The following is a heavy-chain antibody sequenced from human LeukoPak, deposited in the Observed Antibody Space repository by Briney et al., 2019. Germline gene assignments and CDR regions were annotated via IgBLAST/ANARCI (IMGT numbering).Heavy chain of an antibody. D-gene: IGHD3-10*01. CDR2: IYYSGST. J-gene: IGHJ4*02. V-gene: IGHV4-34*01. CDR3: ARKGRYYYGSGSYSE. Sequence: SETLSLTCAVYGGSFSGYYWGWIRQPPGKGLEWIGSIYYSGSTYYNPSLKSRVTISVDTSKNQFSLKLSSVTAADTAVYYCARKGRYYYGSGSYSEWGQGTLVTVSS. CDR1: GGSFSGYY.